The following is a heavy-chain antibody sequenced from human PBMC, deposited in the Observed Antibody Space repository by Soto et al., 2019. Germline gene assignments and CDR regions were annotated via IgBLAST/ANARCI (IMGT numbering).Heavy chain of an antibody. CDR3: ASLVGKGRNAFDI. Sequence: ASVKVSCKASGGTFSSYTISWVRQAPGQGLEWMGRIIPILGIANYAQKFQGRVTITADKSTSTAYMELSSLRSEDTAVYYCASLVGKGRNAFDIWGQGTMVTVSS. V-gene: IGHV1-69*02. CDR2: IIPILGIA. CDR1: GGTFSSYT. J-gene: IGHJ3*02. D-gene: IGHD1-26*01.